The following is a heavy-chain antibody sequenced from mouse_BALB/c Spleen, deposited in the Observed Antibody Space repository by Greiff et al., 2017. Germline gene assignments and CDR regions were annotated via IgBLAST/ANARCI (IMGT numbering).Heavy chain of an antibody. J-gene: IGHJ4*01. Sequence: EVQLVESGGGLVQPGGSRKLSCAASGFTFSSSGMHWVRQAPEKGLEWVAYISSGSSTIYYADTVKGRFTISRDNPKNTLFLQMTSLRSEDTAMYYCARYGNYEGNAMDYWGQGTSVTVSS. D-gene: IGHD2-1*01. V-gene: IGHV5-17*02. CDR3: ARYGNYEGNAMDY. CDR2: ISSGSSTI. CDR1: GFTFSSSG.